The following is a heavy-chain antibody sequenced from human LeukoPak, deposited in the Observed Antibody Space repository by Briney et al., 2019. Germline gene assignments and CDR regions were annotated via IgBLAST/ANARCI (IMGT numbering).Heavy chain of an antibody. D-gene: IGHD5-24*01. J-gene: IGHJ3*02. V-gene: IGHV4-59*01. Sequence: WIGYIYYSGSTNYNPSLKSRVTISVDTSKNQFSLKLSSVTAADTAVYYCAAMATRAFDIWGQGTMVTVSS. CDR2: IYYSGST. CDR3: AAMATRAFDI.